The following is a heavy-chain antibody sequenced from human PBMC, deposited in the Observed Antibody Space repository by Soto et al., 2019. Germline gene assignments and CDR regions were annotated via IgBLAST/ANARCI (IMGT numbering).Heavy chain of an antibody. Sequence: PSVTLSLTCTITCASISSSSYYWGSVRRPPGKGLEWIGSIYYSGSTYYNPSLKSRVTISVDTSKNQFSLKLSSVTAADTAVYYCARHTPAISNSDHWGQGTLVTVSS. D-gene: IGHD2-15*01. V-gene: IGHV4-39*01. J-gene: IGHJ4*02. CDR3: ARHTPAISNSDH. CDR2: IYYSGST. CDR1: CASISSSSYY.